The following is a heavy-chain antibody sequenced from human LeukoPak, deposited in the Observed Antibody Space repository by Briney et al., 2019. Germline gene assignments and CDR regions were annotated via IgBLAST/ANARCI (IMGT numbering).Heavy chain of an antibody. CDR2: ITWNSDFT. J-gene: IGHJ4*02. CDR3: TKDVADYVWGDYRHFDM. D-gene: IGHD3-16*02. CDR1: GFSFDDYA. V-gene: IGHV3-9*01. Sequence: GGSLRLSCAASGFSFDDYAMHWVRQSPRKGLEWVAGITWNSDFTALADSVKGRFTISRDNANNSVYLHMNALTPDDTAVYYCTKDVADYVWGDYRHFDMWGQGTLVTVSA.